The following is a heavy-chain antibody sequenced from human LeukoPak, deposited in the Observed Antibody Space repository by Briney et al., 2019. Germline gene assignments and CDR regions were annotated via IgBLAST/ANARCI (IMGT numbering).Heavy chain of an antibody. D-gene: IGHD3-22*01. Sequence: SETLSLTCTVSGGSISSYDWSWIRQPPGKGLEWIGDIYYRSTNYNPSLKRGVTISLDPSKTQLSLQLSSVTAADTAVYYCARHYDNDGYYYPHFDYWGQGTLVTVSS. J-gene: IGHJ4*02. CDR1: GGSISSYD. CDR3: ARHYDNDGYYYPHFDY. V-gene: IGHV4-59*08. CDR2: IYYRST.